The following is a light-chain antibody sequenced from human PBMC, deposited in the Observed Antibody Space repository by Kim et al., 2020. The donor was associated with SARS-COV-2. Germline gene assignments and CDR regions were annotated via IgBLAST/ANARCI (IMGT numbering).Light chain of an antibody. CDR1: RLGVKY. Sequence: VAPGQAASITCFGDRLGVKYACWYQRKPGQPPVLVIYQDTKRPSGIPERFSGSNSGNTATLTISGTQAMDEADYYCQAWDSSTAVFGTGTKVTVL. J-gene: IGLJ1*01. CDR2: QDT. V-gene: IGLV3-1*01. CDR3: QAWDSSTAV.